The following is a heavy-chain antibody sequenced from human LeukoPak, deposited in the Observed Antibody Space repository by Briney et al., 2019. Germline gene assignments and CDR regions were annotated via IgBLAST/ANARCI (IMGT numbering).Heavy chain of an antibody. J-gene: IGHJ6*03. CDR3: AKGYSSSWPYYMDV. CDR1: GYSFTSHY. V-gene: IGHV1-46*01. Sequence: ASVKVSCKASGYSFTSHYMHWVRQAPGQGLEWMGLINPSGSSTLYAQKFQGRVTMTRDMSTTTDYMELSSLRYEDTAVYYCAKGYSSSWPYYMDVWGKGTTVTVSS. CDR2: INPSGSST. D-gene: IGHD6-13*01.